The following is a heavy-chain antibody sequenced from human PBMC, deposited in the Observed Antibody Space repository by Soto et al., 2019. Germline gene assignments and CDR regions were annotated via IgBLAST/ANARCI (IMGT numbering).Heavy chain of an antibody. CDR3: ARFGYYYASGGPLDH. J-gene: IGHJ4*02. D-gene: IGHD3-10*01. V-gene: IGHV2-70*12. CDR2: IDWDGDQ. Sequence: CGPTLVNPTETLTLTCTFSGFSLSSNGMSISWTRQPPGQALEWLAVIDWDGDQYYTTSLKTRLTVSKDTSKNQVVLRLTNVDPADTATYLCARFGYYYASGGPLDHWGQGILVTVSS. CDR1: GFSLSSNGMS.